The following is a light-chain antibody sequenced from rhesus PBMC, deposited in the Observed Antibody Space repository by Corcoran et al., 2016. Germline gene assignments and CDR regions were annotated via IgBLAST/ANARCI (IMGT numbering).Light chain of an antibody. J-gene: IGKJ3*01. Sequence: DIQMTQSPSALFASVGDRVTISCWASKNIYNNLAWYQQKPGRAPKLLCYGSTTLQIGIPFRSSGCGPGTDFTLIIDSLQPEVSAINYCQHYYNQPFTCDPGAEVDIK. CDR2: GST. CDR3: QHYYNQPFT. V-gene: IGKV1-44*03. CDR1: KNIYNN.